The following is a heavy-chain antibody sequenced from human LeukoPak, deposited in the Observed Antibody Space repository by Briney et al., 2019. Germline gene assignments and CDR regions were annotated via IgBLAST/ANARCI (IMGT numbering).Heavy chain of an antibody. CDR2: IYYSGST. V-gene: IGHV4-39*02. D-gene: IGHD5-18*01. Sequence: PSETLSLTCTVSGGSISSSSYYWGWIRQPPGKGLEWIGSIYYSGSTYYNPSLNSRVTISVDTSKNQFSLKLNSVTAADTAVYYCARGYTSRFWYFDLWGRGTLVTVSS. CDR1: GGSISSSSYY. CDR3: ARGYTSRFWYFDL. J-gene: IGHJ2*01.